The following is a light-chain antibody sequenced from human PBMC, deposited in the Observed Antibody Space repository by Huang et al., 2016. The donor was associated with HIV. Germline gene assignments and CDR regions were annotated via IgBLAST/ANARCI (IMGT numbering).Light chain of an antibody. V-gene: IGKV3-15*01. CDR2: GAS. Sequence: EIVMKQSPATLSVSPGERANLSCRTSQSVSSNLAWYQQKPGQCPRLLIYGASTRATGIPARFSGSGSGTEFTLTISSLQSEDFAVYYCQQYNNWPPWTFGQGTKVEIK. CDR3: QQYNNWPPWT. J-gene: IGKJ1*01. CDR1: QSVSSN.